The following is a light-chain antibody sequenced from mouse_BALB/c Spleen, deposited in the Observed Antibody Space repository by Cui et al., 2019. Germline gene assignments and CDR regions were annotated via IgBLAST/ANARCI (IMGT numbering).Light chain of an antibody. CDR2: NAK. CDR3: QHFWSTPYT. V-gene: IGKV12-41*01. J-gene: IGKJ2*01. CDR1: GNINNY. Sequence: DIQMTQSPASLSASVGETVTSTCRASGNINNYLAWYQQKQGKSPQLLVYNAKTLADGVPSRFSGSGSGTQYSLKINSLQPEDFGSYYCQHFWSTPYTFGGGTKLEIK.